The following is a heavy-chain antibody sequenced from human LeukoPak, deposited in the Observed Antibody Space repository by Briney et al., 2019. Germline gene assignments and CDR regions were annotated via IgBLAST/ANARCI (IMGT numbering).Heavy chain of an antibody. CDR3: ARQDRYRYYYDSSGHISH. Sequence: GGSLRLSCAASKFTFSNYCMSWVRQAPGKGLQWVSVIYSGGSTYYADSVKGRFTISRDNSKNTLYLQMNSLRAEDTAVYYCARQDRYRYYYDSSGHISHWGQGTLVTVSS. CDR1: KFTFSNYC. D-gene: IGHD3-22*01. V-gene: IGHV3-53*01. J-gene: IGHJ1*01. CDR2: IYSGGST.